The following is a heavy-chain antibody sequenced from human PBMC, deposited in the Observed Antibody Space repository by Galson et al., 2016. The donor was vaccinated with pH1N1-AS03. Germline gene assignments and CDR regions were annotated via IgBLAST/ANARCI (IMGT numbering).Heavy chain of an antibody. Sequence: SVKVSCKASGYTFTTYGISWVRQAPGQGLEWMGWISAYYGDTHFAHKFQERVTLTRDTSTATAYMELRNLRSDVTAVYYCVRESEISGVVFFNYWGQGTLVTVSS. CDR3: VRESEISGVVFFNY. J-gene: IGHJ4*02. CDR2: ISAYYGDT. D-gene: IGHD3-3*01. CDR1: GYTFTTYG. V-gene: IGHV1-18*01.